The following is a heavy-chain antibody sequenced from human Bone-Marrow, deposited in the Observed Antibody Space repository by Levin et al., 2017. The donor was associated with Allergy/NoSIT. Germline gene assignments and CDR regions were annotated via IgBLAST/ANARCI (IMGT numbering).Heavy chain of an antibody. D-gene: IGHD2-2*01. CDR1: GFTFSSYG. V-gene: IGHV3-7*01. CDR3: YVSGY. CDR2: INQDGSEK. Sequence: GESLKISCTASGFTFSSYGLSWVRQAPGKGLEWLANINQDGSEKFYVDSVKGRFTISRDNAKNSLYLQMDSLTAEDTAVYSCYVSGYWGQGTLVTVSS. J-gene: IGHJ4*02.